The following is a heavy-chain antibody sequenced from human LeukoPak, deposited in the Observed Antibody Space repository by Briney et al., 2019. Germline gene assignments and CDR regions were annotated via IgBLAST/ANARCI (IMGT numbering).Heavy chain of an antibody. V-gene: IGHV3-74*01. CDR3: ARDFRGYDAKYYYYYYGMDV. D-gene: IGHD5-12*01. CDR2: INSDGSST. CDR1: GFTFSSYW. Sequence: GGSLRLSCAASGFTFSSYWMHWVRQAPGKGLVWVSRINSDGSSTSYADSVKGRFTISRDNAKNTLYLQMNSLRAEDTAVYYCARDFRGYDAKYYYYYYGMDVWGQGTTVTVSS. J-gene: IGHJ6*02.